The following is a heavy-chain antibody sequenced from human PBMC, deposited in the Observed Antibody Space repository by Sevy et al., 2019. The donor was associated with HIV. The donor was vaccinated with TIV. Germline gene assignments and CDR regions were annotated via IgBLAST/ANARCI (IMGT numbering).Heavy chain of an antibody. CDR1: GFTISSSA. D-gene: IGHD4-17*01. V-gene: IGHV3-23*01. CDR3: AHDLGGRTSVTREIDY. Sequence: GESLKISCAASGFTISSSAMSWVRQAPGKGLEWVSLISGTGTSTYYADSVKGRFAISKDKSKSTLYLQMNSLRAEDTAMYYCAHDLGGRTSVTREIDYWGQGTLVTVSS. CDR2: ISGTGTST. J-gene: IGHJ4*02.